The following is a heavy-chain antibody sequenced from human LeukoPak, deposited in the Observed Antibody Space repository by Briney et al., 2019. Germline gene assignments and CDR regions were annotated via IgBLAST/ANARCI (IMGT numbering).Heavy chain of an antibody. J-gene: IGHJ1*01. Sequence: ASLKVSCKASGYTFIGYYMRWGRQEPGEEVVWMGRINPNGCVTNDTQKSQDRRTLTRDTSISTAYIELSTLRSDDTAVYYCAREDYYESSGYDPRHFQHWGQGTLVTVS. CDR3: AREDYYESSGYDPRHFQH. CDR2: INPNGCVT. D-gene: IGHD3-22*01. CDR1: GYTFIGYY. V-gene: IGHV1-2*06.